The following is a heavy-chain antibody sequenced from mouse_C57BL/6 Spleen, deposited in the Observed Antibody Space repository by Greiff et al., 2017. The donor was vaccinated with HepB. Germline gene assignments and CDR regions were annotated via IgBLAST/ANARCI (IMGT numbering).Heavy chain of an antibody. CDR3: ATVDD. CDR2: ISYDGIN. Sequence: EVQLVESGPGLVKPSQSLSLTCSVTGYSITSGYYWNWIRQFPGNKLEWMGYISYDGINNYNPSLKNRISITRDTSKNQFFLKLNSVTTEDTATYYCATVDDWGQGTTLTVSS. CDR1: GYSITSGYY. J-gene: IGHJ2*01. V-gene: IGHV3-6*01.